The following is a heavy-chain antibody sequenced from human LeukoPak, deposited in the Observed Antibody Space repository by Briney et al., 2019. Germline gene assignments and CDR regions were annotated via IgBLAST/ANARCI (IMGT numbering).Heavy chain of an antibody. D-gene: IGHD1-26*01. CDR2: IYSGGST. CDR1: GFTVSSNY. CDR3: ARENSGSYFDY. J-gene: IGHJ4*02. V-gene: IGHV3-66*01. Sequence: PGGSLRLSCAASGFTVSSNYMSWVRQAPGKGLEWVSVIYSGGSTYYADSVKGRFTISRDNSKDTLYLQMNSLRAEDTAVYYCARENSGSYFDYWGQGTLVTVSS.